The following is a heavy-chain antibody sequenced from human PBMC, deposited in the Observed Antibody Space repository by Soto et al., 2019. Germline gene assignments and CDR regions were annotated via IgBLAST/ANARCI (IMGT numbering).Heavy chain of an antibody. V-gene: IGHV3-23*01. Sequence: GGSLRLSCAASGFIFENFGMSWVRQAPGKGLEWISSISGSGFKRYYADSVKGRFTISRDNSKSTVYLELNNLSAEDTAVYHCAKNQGVELVPLATVDWFDPWGQGSVVTVSS. D-gene: IGHD1-26*01. J-gene: IGHJ5*02. CDR1: GFIFENFG. CDR2: ISGSGFKR. CDR3: AKNQGVELVPLATVDWFDP.